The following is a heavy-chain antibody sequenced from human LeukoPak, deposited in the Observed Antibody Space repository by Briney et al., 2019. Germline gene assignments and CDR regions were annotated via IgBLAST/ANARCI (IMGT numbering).Heavy chain of an antibody. Sequence: ASVKVSCKASGYTFTGYYMHWVRQATGQGLELMGWINPNSGGTNYAQKFQGRVTMTRDTSISTAYMELSRLRSDDTAVYYCARTFRCSGGSCYDYYYYYMDVWGKGTTVTVSS. D-gene: IGHD2-15*01. J-gene: IGHJ6*03. V-gene: IGHV1-2*02. CDR2: INPNSGGT. CDR3: ARTFRCSGGSCYDYYYYYMDV. CDR1: GYTFTGYY.